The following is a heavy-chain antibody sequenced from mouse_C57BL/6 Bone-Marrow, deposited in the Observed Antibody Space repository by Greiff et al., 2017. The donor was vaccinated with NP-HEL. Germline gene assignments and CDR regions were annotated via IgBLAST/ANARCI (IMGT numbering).Heavy chain of an antibody. Sequence: VQLKQSGGGLVQPGGSMKLSCVASGFTFSNYWMNWVRQSPEKGLEWVAQIRLKSDNYATHYAESVKGRFTISRDDSKSSVYLQMNNLRAEDTGIYYCTIYYYGSSYYAMDYWGQGTSVTVSS. V-gene: IGHV6-3*01. CDR1: GFTFSNYW. J-gene: IGHJ4*01. CDR2: IRLKSDNYAT. CDR3: TIYYYGSSYYAMDY. D-gene: IGHD1-1*01.